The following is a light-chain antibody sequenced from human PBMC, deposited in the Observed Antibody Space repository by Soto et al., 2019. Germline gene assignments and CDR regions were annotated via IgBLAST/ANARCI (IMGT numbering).Light chain of an antibody. CDR1: SSNIGAGYD. Sequence: QSVLTQPPSVSGAPGQRVTISCTGSSSNIGAGYDVHWYQQLPGTAPKLLIYGNSNRPSGVPDRFSGSKSGTSASLAISGLQDEDGADYYCQSQDTSASVIFGGGTKLTVL. CDR3: QSQDTSASVI. CDR2: GNS. V-gene: IGLV1-40*01. J-gene: IGLJ2*01.